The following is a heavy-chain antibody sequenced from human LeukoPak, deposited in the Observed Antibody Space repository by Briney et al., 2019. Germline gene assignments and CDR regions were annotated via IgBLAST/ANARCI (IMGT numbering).Heavy chain of an antibody. CDR3: AKDFTVAGFFDY. V-gene: IGHV3-30*02. Sequence: GGSLRLSCAASGFTFSSYGMHWVRQAPGRGLEWVAFIRYDGSNKYYADSVKGRFTISRDNSKNTLYLQMNSLRAEDTAVYYCAKDFTVAGFFDYWGQGTLVTVSS. CDR2: IRYDGSNK. CDR1: GFTFSSYG. D-gene: IGHD6-19*01. J-gene: IGHJ4*02.